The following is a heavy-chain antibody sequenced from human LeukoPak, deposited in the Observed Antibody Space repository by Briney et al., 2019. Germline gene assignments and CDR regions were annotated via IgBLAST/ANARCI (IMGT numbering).Heavy chain of an antibody. CDR2: IIPIFGTA. CDR3: ARGLAVAGTLDY. V-gene: IGHV1-69*13. CDR1: GGTFSSYA. D-gene: IGHD6-19*01. Sequence: SVKVSCKASGGTFSSYAISWVRQAPGQGLEWMGGIIPIFGTANYAQKFQDRVTITADESTSTAYMELSSLRSEDTAVYYCARGLAVAGTLDYWGQGTLVTVSS. J-gene: IGHJ4*02.